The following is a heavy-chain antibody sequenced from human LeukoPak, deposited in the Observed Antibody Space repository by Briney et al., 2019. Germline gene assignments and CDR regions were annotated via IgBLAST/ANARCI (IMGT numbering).Heavy chain of an antibody. CDR2: IYYSGST. CDR1: GGSISSYY. CDR3: ARVYYYDSGSPPWYFDL. J-gene: IGHJ2*01. D-gene: IGHD3-10*01. Sequence: SETLSLTCTVSGGSISSYYWSWIRQPPGKGLEWIGYIYYSGSTNYNPSLKSRVTISVDTSKNQFSLKLSSVTAADTAVYYCARVYYYDSGSPPWYFDLWGRGTLVTVSS. V-gene: IGHV4-59*01.